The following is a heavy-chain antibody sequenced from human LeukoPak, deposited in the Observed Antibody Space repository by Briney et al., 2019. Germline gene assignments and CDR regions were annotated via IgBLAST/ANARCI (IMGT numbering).Heavy chain of an antibody. CDR1: GGSISSGGYY. CDR2: IYHSGST. D-gene: IGHD3-22*01. V-gene: IGHV4-30-2*01. CDR3: ARAVRYYYDSSGLFDY. Sequence: PSETLSLTCTVSGGSISSGGYYWSWIRQPPGKGLEWIGYIYHSGSTYYNPSLKSRVTISVDTSKNQFSLKLSSVTAADTAVYYCARAVRYYYDSSGLFDYWGQGTLVTVSS. J-gene: IGHJ4*02.